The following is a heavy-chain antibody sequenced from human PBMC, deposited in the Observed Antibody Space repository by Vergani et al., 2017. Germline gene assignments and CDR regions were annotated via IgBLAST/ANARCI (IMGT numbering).Heavy chain of an antibody. V-gene: IGHV3-21*01. J-gene: IGHJ4*02. CDR2: ISSSSSYI. CDR1: GFTFSSYS. D-gene: IGHD5-18*01. CDR3: ARDRDTAMVHDY. Sequence: EVQLVESGGGLVKPGGSLRLSCAASGFTFSSYSMNGVRQAPGKGLEWVSSISSSSSYIYYADSVKGRFTISRDNAKNSLYLQMNSLRAEDTAVYYCARDRDTAMVHDYWGQGPLVTVSS.